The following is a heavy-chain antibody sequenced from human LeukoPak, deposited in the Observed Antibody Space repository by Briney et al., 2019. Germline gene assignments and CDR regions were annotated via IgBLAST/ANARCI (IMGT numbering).Heavy chain of an antibody. J-gene: IGHJ6*03. V-gene: IGHV3-53*01. CDR3: ARDANDFYYYMDV. Sequence: GGSLRLSCAVSGYTVSNNYMSWVRQAPGKGLEWVSLIYSGGTTYYADSVKARFTISRDNSKNPVYLQMNSLRAEDTAVYYCARDANDFYYYMDVWGKGTTVTVSS. D-gene: IGHD4/OR15-4a*01. CDR1: GYTVSNNY. CDR2: IYSGGTT.